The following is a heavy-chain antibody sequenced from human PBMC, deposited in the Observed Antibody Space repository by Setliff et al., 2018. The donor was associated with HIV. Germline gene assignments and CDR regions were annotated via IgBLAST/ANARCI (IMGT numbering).Heavy chain of an antibody. V-gene: IGHV4-39*07. CDR3: ARDSGQSFPTAFDI. CDR2: INHSGST. J-gene: IGHJ3*02. D-gene: IGHD2-15*01. CDR1: GDSVSSASYY. Sequence: PSETLSLTCTVSGDSVSSASYYWSWIRQPPGKGLEWIGEINHSGSTNYNPSLKSRVTISVDTSKNQFSLKLSSVTAADTAVYYCARDSGQSFPTAFDIWGQGTMVTVSS.